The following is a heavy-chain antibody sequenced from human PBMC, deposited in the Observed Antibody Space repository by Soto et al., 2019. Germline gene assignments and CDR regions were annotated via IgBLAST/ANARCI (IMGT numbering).Heavy chain of an antibody. Sequence: PSETLSLTCTVSGGSISSGDYYWSWIRQPPXKGLEWIGYIFYSGSTYYNPSLESRVTISVDTSENQFSLKLRSVTAADTAVYYCAREANWNYELGNYFDYWGQGTLVTVSS. CDR2: IFYSGST. D-gene: IGHD1-7*01. V-gene: IGHV4-30-4*01. CDR1: GGSISSGDYY. J-gene: IGHJ4*02. CDR3: AREANWNYELGNYFDY.